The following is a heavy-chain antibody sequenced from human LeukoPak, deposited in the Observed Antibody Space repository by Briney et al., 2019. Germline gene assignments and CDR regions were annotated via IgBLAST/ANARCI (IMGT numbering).Heavy chain of an antibody. V-gene: IGHV3-74*03. CDR3: ARDGYCSSTSCYYFQH. J-gene: IGHJ1*01. Sequence: GGSLRLSCAASGFTFSSYWMHWVRQVPGKGLVWVSRINSDGSSTTYADSVKGRFTISRDNAKNTLYLQMNSLRDEDTAVYYCARDGYCSSTSCYYFQHWGQGTLVTVSS. CDR2: INSDGSST. CDR1: GFTFSSYW. D-gene: IGHD2-2*03.